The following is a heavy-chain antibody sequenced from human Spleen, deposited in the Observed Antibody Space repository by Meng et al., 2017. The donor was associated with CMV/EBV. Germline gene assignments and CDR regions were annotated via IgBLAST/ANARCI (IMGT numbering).Heavy chain of an antibody. J-gene: IGHJ4*02. Sequence: SGYTFTGYYMHWVRQAPGQGLEWMGWINPNSGGTNYAQKFQGRVTMTRDTSISTAYMELSRLRSDDTAVYYCARASAPWEQQLVPPDYWGQGTLVTVSS. D-gene: IGHD6-13*01. V-gene: IGHV1-2*02. CDR3: ARASAPWEQQLVPPDY. CDR2: INPNSGGT. CDR1: GYTFTGYY.